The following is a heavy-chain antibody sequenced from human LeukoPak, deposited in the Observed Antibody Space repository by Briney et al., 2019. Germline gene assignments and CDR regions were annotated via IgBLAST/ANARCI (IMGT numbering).Heavy chain of an antibody. CDR2: ISHSGSI. D-gene: IGHD3-9*01. CDR1: GGSFSGYY. J-gene: IGHJ4*02. V-gene: IGHV4-34*01. CDR3: ARDGLRYFDWLSHPFDY. Sequence: PSETLSLTCAVYGGSFSGYYWSWIRQPPGKGLEWIGEISHSGSINYNPSLKSRVTISVDTSKNQFSLKLSSVTAADTAVYYCARDGLRYFDWLSHPFDYWGQGTLVTVSS.